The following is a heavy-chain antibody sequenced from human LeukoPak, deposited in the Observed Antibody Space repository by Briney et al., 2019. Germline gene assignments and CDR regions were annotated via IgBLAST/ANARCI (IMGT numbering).Heavy chain of an antibody. CDR2: IYYSGST. CDR3: ARTYYDILTGPTYDAFDI. V-gene: IGHV4-39*01. CDR1: GGSISSSSYY. Sequence: SETLSLTCTVSGGSISSSSYYWGWIRQPPGKGLECIGSIYYSGSTYCNPSLKSRVTISVDTSKSQFSLKLSSVTAADTAVYYCARTYYDILTGPTYDAFDIWGQGTMVTVSS. J-gene: IGHJ3*02. D-gene: IGHD3-9*01.